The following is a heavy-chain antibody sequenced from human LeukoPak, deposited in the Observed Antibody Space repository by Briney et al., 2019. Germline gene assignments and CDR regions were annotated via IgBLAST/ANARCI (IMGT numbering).Heavy chain of an antibody. CDR3: ARARRRFGVVIHPDHFDY. CDR2: ISSSSSYI. D-gene: IGHD3-3*01. Sequence: KPGGSLRLSCAASGFTFSSYSMNWVRQAPGKGLEWVSSISSSSSYIYYADSVKGRFTISRDNAKNSLYLQMNSLRAEDTAVYYCARARRRFGVVIHPDHFDYWGQGTLVTVSS. V-gene: IGHV3-21*01. CDR1: GFTFSSYS. J-gene: IGHJ4*02.